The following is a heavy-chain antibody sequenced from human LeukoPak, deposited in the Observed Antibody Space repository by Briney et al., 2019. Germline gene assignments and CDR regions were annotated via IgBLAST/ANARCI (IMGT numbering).Heavy chain of an antibody. J-gene: IGHJ3*02. CDR1: GFGFRNFY. Sequence: PGGSLRLSCAVSGFGFRNFYMSWIRQASGKGLEWISYISGSSSTIYYADSVKGRFTISRDNAKDSPYLQMSSLRAEDTGMYYCAVLSGRTPGAAYDIWGQGTMVTVSS. D-gene: IGHD1-26*01. CDR3: AVLSGRTPGAAYDI. V-gene: IGHV3-11*01. CDR2: ISGSSSTI.